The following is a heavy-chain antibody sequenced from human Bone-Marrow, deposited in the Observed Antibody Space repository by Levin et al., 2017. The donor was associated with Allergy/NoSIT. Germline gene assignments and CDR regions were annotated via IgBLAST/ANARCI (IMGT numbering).Heavy chain of an antibody. CDR2: IGPTGIP. J-gene: IGHJ2*01. V-gene: IGHV3-13*04. CDR1: GFTFGDYD. CDR3: AREWRQTVSTVGWWYLDL. D-gene: IGHD4-17*01. Sequence: PGGSLRLSCAASGFTFGDYDMHWVRQTTGKGLEWVAAIGPTGIPYYPGSVKGQFTIYRENGKNSLYLQLDSLTAGDTAVYYCAREWRQTVSTVGWWYLDLWGRGTLVTVSS.